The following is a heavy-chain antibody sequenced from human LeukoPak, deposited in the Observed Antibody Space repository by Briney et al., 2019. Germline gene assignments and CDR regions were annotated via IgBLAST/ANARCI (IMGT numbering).Heavy chain of an antibody. CDR3: ARESIAAAAHNY. D-gene: IGHD6-13*01. CDR2: ISYDGSNK. CDR1: GFTFSSYG. V-gene: IGHV3-30*03. J-gene: IGHJ4*02. Sequence: GGSLRLSCAASGFTFSSYGMHWVRQAPGKGLEWVAVISYDGSNKYYADSVKGRFTISRDNAKNSLYLQMNSLRAEDTAVYYCARESIAAAAHNYWGQGTLVTVSS.